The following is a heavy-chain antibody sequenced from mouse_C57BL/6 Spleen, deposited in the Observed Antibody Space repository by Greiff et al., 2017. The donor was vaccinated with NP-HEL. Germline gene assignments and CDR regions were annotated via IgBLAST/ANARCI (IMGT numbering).Heavy chain of an antibody. CDR1: GYTFTSYW. V-gene: IGHV1-50*01. Sequence: QVQLQQPGAELVKPGASVKLSCKASGYTFTSYWLQWVKQRPGQGLEWIGEIVPSDSFPNFTQKFKGQAPLTVDTSSSTAYMQLSSLTSEDSAVYYCTRPYYSNYSFFAYWGQGTLVTVSA. J-gene: IGHJ3*01. CDR3: TRPYYSNYSFFAY. D-gene: IGHD2-5*01. CDR2: IVPSDSFP.